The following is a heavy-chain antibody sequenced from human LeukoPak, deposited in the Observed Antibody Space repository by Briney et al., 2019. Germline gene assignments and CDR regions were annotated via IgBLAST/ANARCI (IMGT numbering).Heavy chain of an antibody. CDR3: SRPETQYSSGLYGFDI. D-gene: IGHD6-19*01. CDR2: INSDGSRT. CDR1: GFTFSTYW. J-gene: IGHJ3*02. V-gene: IGHV3-74*01. Sequence: GGSLRLSCAASGFTFSTYWMHWVRQAPGKGLVWVSRINSDGSRTTYADSVKGRFTISRDNAKNTLYLQMNSLRTEDTAVYYCSRPETQYSSGLYGFDIWGQGTMVTVSS.